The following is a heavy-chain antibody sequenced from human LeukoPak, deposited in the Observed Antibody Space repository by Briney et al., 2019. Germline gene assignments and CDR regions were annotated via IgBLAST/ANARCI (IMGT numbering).Heavy chain of an antibody. CDR2: ISAYNGNT. Sequence: EASVKVSCKASGYTFTSYGISWVRQAPGQGLEWMGWISAYNGNTNYAQKLQGRVTMTTDTSTSTAYMELRSLRSDDTAVYYCARGKRAGYSYYNWFDPWGQGTLVTVSS. J-gene: IGHJ5*02. CDR1: GYTFTSYG. CDR3: ARGKRAGYSYYNWFDP. V-gene: IGHV1-18*01. D-gene: IGHD5-18*01.